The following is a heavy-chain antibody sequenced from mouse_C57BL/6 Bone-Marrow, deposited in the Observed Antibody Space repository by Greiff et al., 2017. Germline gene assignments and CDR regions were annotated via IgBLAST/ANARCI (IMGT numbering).Heavy chain of an antibody. CDR2: ISYDGSN. D-gene: IGHD4-1*01. CDR3: ARYWDRFDY. CDR1: GYSITSGYY. Sequence: EVKLMESGPGLVKPSQSLSLTCSVTGYSITSGYYWNWIRQFPGNKLEWMGYISYDGSNNYNPSLKNRISITRDTSKNQFFLKLNSVTTEDTATYYCARYWDRFDYWGQGTTLTVSS. J-gene: IGHJ2*01. V-gene: IGHV3-6*01.